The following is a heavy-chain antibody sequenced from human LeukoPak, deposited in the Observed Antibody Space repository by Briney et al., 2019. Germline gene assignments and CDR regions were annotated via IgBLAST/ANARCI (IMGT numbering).Heavy chain of an antibody. V-gene: IGHV4-59*12. CDR1: GGSISSYY. Sequence: NPSETLSLTCTVSGGSISSYYWSRIRQPPGKGLEWIGYIYYSGSTYYNPSLKSRVTISVDRSKNQFSLKLSSVTAADTAVYYCARAAAGTPYFDYWGQGTLVTVSS. CDR3: ARAAAGTPYFDY. D-gene: IGHD6-13*01. J-gene: IGHJ4*02. CDR2: IYYSGST.